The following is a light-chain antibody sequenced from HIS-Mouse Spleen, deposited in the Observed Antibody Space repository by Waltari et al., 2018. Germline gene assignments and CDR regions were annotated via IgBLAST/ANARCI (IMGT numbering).Light chain of an antibody. CDR3: CSYAGSREV. J-gene: IGLJ1*01. CDR1: SSELGSYNL. Sequence: QSALTQPASVSGSPGQSLTISCTGTSSELGSYNLVSWYQQHPGKAPKLMIYEGSKRPSGVSNRFSGSKSGNTASLTISGLQAEDEADYYCCSYAGSREVFGTGTKVTVL. V-gene: IGLV2-23*01. CDR2: EGS.